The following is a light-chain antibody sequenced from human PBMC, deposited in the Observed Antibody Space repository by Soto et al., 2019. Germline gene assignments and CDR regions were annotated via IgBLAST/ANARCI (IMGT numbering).Light chain of an antibody. CDR3: SSYAGTRYV. V-gene: IGLV2-8*01. CDR1: SSDVGGYNY. J-gene: IGLJ1*01. CDR2: EVS. Sequence: QSVLTQPHSASGSPGQSVTISCTGTSSDVGGYNYVSWYQQHPGKAPKLMIYEVSKRPSGVPDRFSGSKSGNTASLTVSGLQAEDEADYYCSSYAGTRYVFGTGSKVTVL.